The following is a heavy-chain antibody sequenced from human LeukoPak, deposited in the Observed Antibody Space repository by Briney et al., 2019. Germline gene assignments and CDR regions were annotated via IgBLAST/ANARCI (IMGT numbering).Heavy chain of an antibody. CDR3: ARREGDYEGLYAFDI. CDR1: GFSFSGSW. D-gene: IGHD4-17*01. V-gene: IGHV3-7*03. CDR2: MNADGSEK. J-gene: IGHJ3*02. Sequence: GGSLRLSCAASGFSFSGSWMSWVRQAPGKGLEYVANMNADGSEKYYVDSVKGRFTVSRDNAKNSLFLQMNSLGAEDTAVYYCARREGDYEGLYAFDIWGQGTMVTVSS.